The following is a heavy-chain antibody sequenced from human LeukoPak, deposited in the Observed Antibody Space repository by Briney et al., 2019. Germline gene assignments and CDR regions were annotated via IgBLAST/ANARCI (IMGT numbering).Heavy chain of an antibody. V-gene: IGHV3-21*01. J-gene: IGHJ5*02. CDR1: GFTFSNYN. D-gene: IGHD6-19*01. CDR3: ARDLSSSGWYWFDP. Sequence: PGGSLRLSCAASGFTFSNYNMNWVRQAPGKGLEWVSSISSSSTYIYYADSVKGRFTISRDNAKNSLYLQMNSLRAEDTAVYYCARDLSSSGWYWFDPWGQGTLVTVSS. CDR2: ISSSSTYI.